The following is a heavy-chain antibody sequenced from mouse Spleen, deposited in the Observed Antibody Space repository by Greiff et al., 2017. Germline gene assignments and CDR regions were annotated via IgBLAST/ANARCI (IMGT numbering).Heavy chain of an antibody. CDR3: ASYYDAMDY. J-gene: IGHJ4*01. V-gene: IGHV3-6*01. CDR2: ISYDGSN. Sequence: EVKLMESGPGLVKPSQSLSLTCSVTGYSITSGYYWNWIRQFPGNKLEWMGYISYDGSNNYNPSLKNRISITRDTSKNQFFLKLNSVTTEDTATYYCASYYDAMDYWGQGTSVTVSS. CDR1: GYSITSGYY.